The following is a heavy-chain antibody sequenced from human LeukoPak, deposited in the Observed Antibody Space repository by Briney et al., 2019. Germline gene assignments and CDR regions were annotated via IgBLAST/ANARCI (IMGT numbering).Heavy chain of an antibody. CDR1: GGSISSSGYY. CDR3: AREVVGGQFDY. CDR2: VYYTGST. D-gene: IGHD1-26*01. Sequence: SETLSLTCTVSGGSISSSGYYWGWIRQPPGKGLEWIGTVYYTGSTYYNPSLKSRVTISEDTSRNQFSLKLNSVTPEDTAVYYCAREVVGGQFDYWGQGTLVTVSS. V-gene: IGHV4-39*02. J-gene: IGHJ4*02.